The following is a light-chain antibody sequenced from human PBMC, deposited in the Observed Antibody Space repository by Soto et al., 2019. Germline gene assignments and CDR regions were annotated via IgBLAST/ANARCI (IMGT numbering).Light chain of an antibody. CDR2: DSS. Sequence: IVLTQSPGTLSLSPGERATLSCRASQSISSYVAWYHQKPGPAPRVLIYDSSSRATGVPDRCSGSGSGTDVTLTISTLEPEDFAVYYCQQYVDSPETFGGGTKVEIK. V-gene: IGKV3-20*01. J-gene: IGKJ4*01. CDR1: QSISSY. CDR3: QQYVDSPET.